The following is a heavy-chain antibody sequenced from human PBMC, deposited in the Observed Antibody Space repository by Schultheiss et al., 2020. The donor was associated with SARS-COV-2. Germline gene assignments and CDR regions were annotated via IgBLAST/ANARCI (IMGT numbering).Heavy chain of an antibody. V-gene: IGHV4-39*01. CDR3: ARLSLLKGYSMDV. CDR2: IYYTGAT. J-gene: IGHJ6*02. Sequence: SETLSLTCTVSGGSIYNYYWGWIRQPPGKGLEWIGNIYYTGATNYSPSLRSRVIISIDTSKNQFSLKLSSVTAADTAVYSCARLSLLKGYSMDVWGQGTTVTVSS. CDR1: GGSIYNYY.